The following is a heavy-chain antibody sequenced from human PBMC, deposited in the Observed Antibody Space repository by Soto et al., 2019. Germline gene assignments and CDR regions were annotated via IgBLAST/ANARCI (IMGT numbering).Heavy chain of an antibody. V-gene: IGHV1-18*01. D-gene: IGHD2-15*01. CDR3: ARDIYGGNCCDAFDI. CDR1: GYTFTNYG. J-gene: IGHJ3*02. CDR2: ISPYNGKT. Sequence: QAQLAQSGAEAKKPGASVNISCKASGYTFTNYGFIWVRQAPGHGLEWVGWISPYNGKTEYAQKFQGRVTMTRDKPTSTAYMELRSLRSDDTAVYYCARDIYGGNCCDAFDIWGQGTMVTVSS.